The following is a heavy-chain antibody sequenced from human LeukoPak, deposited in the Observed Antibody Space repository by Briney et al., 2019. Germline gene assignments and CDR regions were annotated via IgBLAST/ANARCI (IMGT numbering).Heavy chain of an antibody. CDR3: AKDRGSGSYPSPLFDY. V-gene: IGHV3-30*18. D-gene: IGHD3-10*01. Sequence: PGGSLRLSCAASGFTFSSYGMHWVRQAPDKGLEWVAVISYDGSNKYYAESVKGRFTISRDNCKNTLYLQMNSLRAEDTAVYYCAKDRGSGSYPSPLFDYWGRGILVTVSS. J-gene: IGHJ4*02. CDR1: GFTFSSYG. CDR2: ISYDGSNK.